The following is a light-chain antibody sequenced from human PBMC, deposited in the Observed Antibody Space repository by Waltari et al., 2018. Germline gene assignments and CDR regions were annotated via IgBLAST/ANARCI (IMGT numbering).Light chain of an antibody. V-gene: IGKV1-39*01. Sequence: IQMTQSPSSLSASVGDRVTITCRASQSISSYINWYQQKPGKAPKPLIYAASSLQSGVPSRFSGSGSGTDFTLTISSLQPEDFATYYCQQSYSTLFTFGPGTKVDIK. J-gene: IGKJ3*01. CDR2: AAS. CDR1: QSISSY. CDR3: QQSYSTLFT.